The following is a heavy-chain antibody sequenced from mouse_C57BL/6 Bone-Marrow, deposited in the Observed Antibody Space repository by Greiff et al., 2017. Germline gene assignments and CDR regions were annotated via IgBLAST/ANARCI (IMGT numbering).Heavy chain of an antibody. D-gene: IGHD4-1*01. Sequence: EVNLVESGGGLVKPGGSLKLSCAASGFTFSSYALSWVRQTPEKRLEWVATISDGGSYTYYPDNVKGRFTISRDNAKNNLYLQMSHLKSEDTAMYYCAREWGLTSYAMDYWGQGTSVTVSS. J-gene: IGHJ4*01. V-gene: IGHV5-4*01. CDR3: AREWGLTSYAMDY. CDR2: ISDGGSYT. CDR1: GFTFSSYA.